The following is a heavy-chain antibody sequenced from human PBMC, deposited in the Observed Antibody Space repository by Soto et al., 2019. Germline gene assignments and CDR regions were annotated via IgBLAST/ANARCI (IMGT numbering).Heavy chain of an antibody. CDR1: GYSFTSYW. Sequence: RGESLKISCKGSGYSFTSYWIGWVRQMPGKGLEWMGIIYPGDSDTRYSPSFQGQVTISADKSISTAYLQWSSLKASDTAMYYCATSRQDILTGYYTAILDYWGQGTLVTVSS. D-gene: IGHD3-9*01. V-gene: IGHV5-51*01. CDR2: IYPGDSDT. CDR3: ATSRQDILTGYYTAILDY. J-gene: IGHJ4*02.